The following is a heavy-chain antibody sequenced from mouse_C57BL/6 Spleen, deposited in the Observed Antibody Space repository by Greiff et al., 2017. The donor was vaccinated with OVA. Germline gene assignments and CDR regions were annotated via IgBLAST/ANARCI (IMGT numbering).Heavy chain of an antibody. Sequence: VQLKESGGDLVKPGGSLKLSCAASGFTFSSYGMSWVRQTPDKRLEWVATISSGGSYTYYQDSVKGRFTISRDNAKNTLYLQMSSLNSENTTMYYCTRRGLRTFAYWGQGTLVTVSA. J-gene: IGHJ3*01. V-gene: IGHV5-6*01. D-gene: IGHD2-2*01. CDR3: TRRGLRTFAY. CDR1: GFTFSSYG. CDR2: ISSGGSYT.